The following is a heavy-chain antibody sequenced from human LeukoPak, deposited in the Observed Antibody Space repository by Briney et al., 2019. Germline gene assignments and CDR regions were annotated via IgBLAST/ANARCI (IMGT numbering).Heavy chain of an antibody. CDR2: IYYSGST. V-gene: IGHV4-59*01. Sequence: SETLSLTCTVSGGSISSYYWSWIRQPPGKGLEWIGYIYYSGSTNYNPSLKSRVTISVDTSKNQFSLKLSSVTAADTAVYYCARRVVSSFDYWGQGTLVTVSS. CDR3: ARRVVSSFDY. CDR1: GGSISSYY. D-gene: IGHD5/OR15-5a*01. J-gene: IGHJ4*02.